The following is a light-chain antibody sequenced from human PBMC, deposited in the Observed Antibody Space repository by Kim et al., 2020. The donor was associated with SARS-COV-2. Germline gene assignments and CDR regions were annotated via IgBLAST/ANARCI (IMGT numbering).Light chain of an antibody. Sequence: PGERATPSCRARQRVSSSYLAWYQQKPGQAPRLLMFAAATRATGVPDRFTGSGSGTDFTLTISGLEPEDFAVYYCLQYGTSPSLTFGGGTKVDIK. J-gene: IGKJ4*01. CDR2: AAA. CDR3: LQYGTSPSLT. CDR1: QRVSSSY. V-gene: IGKV3-20*01.